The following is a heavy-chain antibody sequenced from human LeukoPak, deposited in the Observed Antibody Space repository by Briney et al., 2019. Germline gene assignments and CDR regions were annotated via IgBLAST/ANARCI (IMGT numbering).Heavy chain of an antibody. CDR2: IWHDGSDT. CDR3: ARDRRTAFYFDF. V-gene: IGHV3-33*01. Sequence: GKSPRLSCAASGFSFSSYGMHWVRQTPGKGLEWVAMIWHDGSDTYYVDSVKGRFTISRDNSKNTLYLQMNSLRAEDTAVYYCARDRRTAFYFDFWGQGTLVTVSS. J-gene: IGHJ4*02. CDR1: GFSFSSYG. D-gene: IGHD2/OR15-2a*01.